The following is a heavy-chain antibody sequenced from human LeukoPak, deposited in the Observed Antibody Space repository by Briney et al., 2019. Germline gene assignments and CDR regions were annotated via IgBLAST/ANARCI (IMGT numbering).Heavy chain of an antibody. CDR1: GFTFSNYW. D-gene: IGHD3-10*01. V-gene: IGHV3-7*01. CDR3: ARGGHRQKEF. J-gene: IGHJ4*02. CDR2: INQDGSGK. Sequence: GESLRLSCAASGFTFSNYWMTWVRQSPGKGLGWVAIINQDGSGKYYVDSVKGRFTISRDNAENSLYLQMSSLRAEDTAVYYCARGGHRQKEFWGQGTLVTVSS.